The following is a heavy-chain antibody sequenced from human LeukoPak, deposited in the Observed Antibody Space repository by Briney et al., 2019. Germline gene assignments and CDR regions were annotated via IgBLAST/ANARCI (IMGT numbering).Heavy chain of an antibody. CDR1: GGSFSGYY. CDR3: ARYSSPDY. CDR2: INHSGST. D-gene: IGHD6-19*01. J-gene: IGHJ4*02. V-gene: IGHV4-34*01. Sequence: ETLSLTCAVYGGSFSGYYWSWIRQPPGKGLEWIGEINHSGSTNYNPSLKSRVTISVDTSKNQFSLKLSSVTAADTAVYYCARYSSPDYWGQGTLVTVSS.